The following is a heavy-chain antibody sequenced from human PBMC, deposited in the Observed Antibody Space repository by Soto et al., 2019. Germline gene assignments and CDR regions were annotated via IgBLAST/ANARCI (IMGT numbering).Heavy chain of an antibody. Sequence: SETLSLTCTVSGGSISSYYWSWIRQPAGKGLEWIGHIYTSGSTHYNPSLKRRVTMAVDTSKNQSSLKLSSVTAADTAVYYCESGGEPYGDYDPLFDDWGQGTLVTVSS. CDR3: ESGGEPYGDYDPLFDD. V-gene: IGHV4-4*07. CDR1: GGSISSYY. D-gene: IGHD4-17*01. J-gene: IGHJ4*02. CDR2: IYTSGST.